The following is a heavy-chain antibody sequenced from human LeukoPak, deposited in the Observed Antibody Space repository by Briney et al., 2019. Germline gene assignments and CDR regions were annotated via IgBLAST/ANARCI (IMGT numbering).Heavy chain of an antibody. V-gene: IGHV4-34*01. D-gene: IGHD3-3*01. J-gene: IGHJ4*02. CDR1: GGSFSGYY. Sequence: PSETLSLTCAVYGGSFSGYYWSWIRQPPGKGLEWIGEINHSGSTNYNPSLKSRVTISVDTSKNQFSLKLSSVTAADTAVYYCARGQVRPTYDFWSGYYRGYFDYWGQGTLVTVSS. CDR2: INHSGST. CDR3: ARGQVRPTYDFWSGYYRGYFDY.